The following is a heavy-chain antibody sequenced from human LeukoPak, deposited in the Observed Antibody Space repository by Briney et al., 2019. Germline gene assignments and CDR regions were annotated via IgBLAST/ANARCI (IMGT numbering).Heavy chain of an antibody. Sequence: ASVKVSCKASGYTFTGYYMHWVRQAPGQGLEWMGWINPNSGGTNYAQKFQGRVTMTRDTSISTAYMELSRLRSDDTAVYYCARPYHTYRTAFVYWGQGTLVTVSS. CDR3: ARPYHTYRTAFVY. J-gene: IGHJ4*02. CDR1: GYTFTGYY. CDR2: INPNSGGT. D-gene: IGHD1-26*01. V-gene: IGHV1-2*02.